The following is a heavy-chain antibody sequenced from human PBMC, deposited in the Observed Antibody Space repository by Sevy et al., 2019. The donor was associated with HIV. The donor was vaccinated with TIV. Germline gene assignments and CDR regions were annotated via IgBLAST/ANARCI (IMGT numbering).Heavy chain of an antibody. CDR1: GFTFSTYW. CDR3: VRAIAAPGSY. CDR2: KKQGGSEK. V-gene: IGHV3-7*01. D-gene: IGHD6-13*01. Sequence: GGSLRLSCVGSGFTFSTYWMTWVRQAPGKGGEWVANKKQGGSEKYYLDFVKGRFTISRDNAKNFLYLQMNSLRAEDTAMYYCVRAIAAPGSYWGQGTLVTVSS. J-gene: IGHJ4*02.